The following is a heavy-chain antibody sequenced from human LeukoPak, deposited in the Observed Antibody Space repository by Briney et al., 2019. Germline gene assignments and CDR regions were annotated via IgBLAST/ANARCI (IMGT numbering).Heavy chain of an antibody. CDR1: GFSFRTSA. CDR2: INGGDYST. D-gene: IGHD1-26*01. V-gene: IGHV3-23*01. J-gene: IGHJ4*02. CDR3: AKGISGSYLFDY. Sequence: GGSLRLSCAASGFSFRTSAMSWVRQAPGKGLQWVSSINGGDYSTYYADSVKGRFTISRDNSKNTLYLQMSSLRAEDTAVYYCAKGISGSYLFDYWGQGTLVTVSS.